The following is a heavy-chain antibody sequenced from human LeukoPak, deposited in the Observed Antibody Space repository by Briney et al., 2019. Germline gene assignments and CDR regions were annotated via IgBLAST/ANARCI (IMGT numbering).Heavy chain of an antibody. CDR3: AKDSGYTSSWYFGDY. CDR2: ISWNSGSI. D-gene: IGHD6-13*01. V-gene: IGHV3-9*01. J-gene: IGHJ4*02. Sequence: GGSLRLSCAASGFTFDDYAMHWVRQAPGKGPEWVSGISWNSGSIGYADSVKGRFTISRDNAKNSLYLQMNSLRAEDTAFYYCAKDSGYTSSWYFGDYWGQGTLVTVSS. CDR1: GFTFDDYA.